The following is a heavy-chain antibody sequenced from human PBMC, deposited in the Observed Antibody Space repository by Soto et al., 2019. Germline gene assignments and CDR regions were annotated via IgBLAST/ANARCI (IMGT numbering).Heavy chain of an antibody. CDR1: GGSISSGGYY. Sequence: QVQLQESGPGLVKPSQTLSLTCTVSGGSISSGGYYWSWIRQHPGKGLEWIGYIYYSGSTYYNPYLRSRVTISVDTSKNQFSLTLSSVTAADTAVYYCARYGGNSAPYYYYYGMDVWGQGTTVTVSS. V-gene: IGHV4-31*03. CDR2: IYYSGST. D-gene: IGHD2-21*02. CDR3: ARYGGNSAPYYYYYGMDV. J-gene: IGHJ6*02.